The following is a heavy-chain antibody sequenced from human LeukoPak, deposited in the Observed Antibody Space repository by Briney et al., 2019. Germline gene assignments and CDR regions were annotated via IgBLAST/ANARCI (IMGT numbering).Heavy chain of an antibody. CDR2: ISSSSSTI. J-gene: IGHJ4*02. CDR1: GFTFSSYS. Sequence: GGSLRLSCAASGFTFSSYSMNWVRQAPGKGLEWVSYISSSSSTIYYADSVKGRFTISRDNAKNSLYLQMNSLRAEDTAVYYCAREPVATIQGPYFDYWGQGTLVTVSS. D-gene: IGHD5-12*01. V-gene: IGHV3-48*04. CDR3: AREPVATIQGPYFDY.